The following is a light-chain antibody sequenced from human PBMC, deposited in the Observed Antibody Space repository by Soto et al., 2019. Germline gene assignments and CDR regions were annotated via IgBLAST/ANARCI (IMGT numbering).Light chain of an antibody. Sequence: EIVLTQSPATLSLSPGERATLSCRASHSVSNYLAWYQQKPGQAPRLLIYDASNRATGIPARFSGSGSGTDFTLTISSLEPEDFAVYYCQQRSNWPRTFGGGTKVEIK. CDR1: HSVSNY. CDR2: DAS. CDR3: QQRSNWPRT. V-gene: IGKV3-11*01. J-gene: IGKJ4*01.